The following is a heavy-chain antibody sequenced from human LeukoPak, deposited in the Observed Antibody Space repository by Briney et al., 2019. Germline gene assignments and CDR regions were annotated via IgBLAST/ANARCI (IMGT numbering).Heavy chain of an antibody. CDR1: GFTFKSYA. V-gene: IGHV3-64*05. J-gene: IGHJ4*02. CDR2: INTNGANT. Sequence: GGSLRLSCSASGFTFKSYAMHWVRQAPGKGLEYVSSINTNGANTYYADSVKGRFTISRDNSRNTVYVQMNSLTPEDTAVYYCAKDRGITMIVVVITGVYDYWGQGTLVTVSS. D-gene: IGHD3-22*01. CDR3: AKDRGITMIVVVITGVYDY.